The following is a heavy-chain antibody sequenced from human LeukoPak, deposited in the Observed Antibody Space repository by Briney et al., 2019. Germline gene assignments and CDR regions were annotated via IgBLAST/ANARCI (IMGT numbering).Heavy chain of an antibody. CDR1: GFTFSDYS. CDR2: IGIDSGNT. J-gene: IGHJ4*02. CDR3: ARDYKYAFDN. V-gene: IGHV3-48*01. D-gene: IGHD5-24*01. Sequence: GGSLRLSCAASGFTFSDYSMNWVRQAPGKGLEWISYIGIDSGNTNYADSVKGRFTISGDKAKNSLNLQMNSLRVEDTAVYYCARDYKYAFDNWGQGTLVTVSS.